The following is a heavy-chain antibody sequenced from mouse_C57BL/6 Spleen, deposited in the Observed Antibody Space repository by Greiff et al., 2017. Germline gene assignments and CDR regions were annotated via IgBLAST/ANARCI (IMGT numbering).Heavy chain of an antibody. Sequence: QVQLKQPGAELVMPGASVKLSCKASGYTFTSYWMHWVKQRPGQGLEWIGEIDPSDSYTNYNQKFKGKSTLTVDKSSSTAYMQLSSLTSEDSAVYYCARGGTRRLDAMDYWGQGTSVTVSS. CDR2: IDPSDSYT. CDR1: GYTFTSYW. J-gene: IGHJ4*01. CDR3: ARGGTRRLDAMDY. V-gene: IGHV1-69*01. D-gene: IGHD3-1*01.